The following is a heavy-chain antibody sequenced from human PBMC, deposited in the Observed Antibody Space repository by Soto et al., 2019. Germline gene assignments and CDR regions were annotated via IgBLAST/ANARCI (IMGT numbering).Heavy chain of an antibody. D-gene: IGHD2-2*02. CDR3: VRGSSCTTTTCYNLGWFAP. V-gene: IGHV3-33*01. J-gene: IGHJ5*02. CDR1: GFTFIGFV. Sequence: GSLRRSCATSGFTFIGFVMQWVRHAPFKVLEWVAVIWYDGSHKYYADSVKGRFTISRDDSKNTLYLQMNNLRVEDTAVYYCVRGSSCTTTTCYNLGWFAPWGQGTLVTVSS. CDR2: IWYDGSHK.